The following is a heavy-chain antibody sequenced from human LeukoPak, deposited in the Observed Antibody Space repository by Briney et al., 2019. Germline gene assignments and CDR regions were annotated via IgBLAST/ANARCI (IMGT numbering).Heavy chain of an antibody. Sequence: GASVKVPCKASGYIFTSYGISWVRQAPGQGLEWMGWISGYNGHTNYAEKLQGRVTMTTDTSTSTAYMELRSLRSDDTAVFYCARESQIRYYYDRSGYYYGAMDYWGQGSLVTVSS. CDR3: ARESQIRYYYDRSGYYYGAMDY. V-gene: IGHV1-18*01. CDR2: ISGYNGHT. D-gene: IGHD3-22*01. J-gene: IGHJ4*02. CDR1: GYIFTSYG.